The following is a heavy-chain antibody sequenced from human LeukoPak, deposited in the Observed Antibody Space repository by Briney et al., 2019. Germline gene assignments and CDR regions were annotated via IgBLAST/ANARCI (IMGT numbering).Heavy chain of an antibody. CDR3: ARGNSGFSDY. CDR2: IYYSGST. V-gene: IGHV4-39*01. Sequence: SETLSLTCTVSGGSISSSSYYWGWIRQPPGKGLEWIGTIYYSGSTYYNPSLKSRVTISVDTSKNQFSLNLSSVTAADTAVYYCARGNSGFSDYWGQRTLVTVSS. CDR1: GGSISSSSYY. J-gene: IGHJ4*02. D-gene: IGHD6-19*01.